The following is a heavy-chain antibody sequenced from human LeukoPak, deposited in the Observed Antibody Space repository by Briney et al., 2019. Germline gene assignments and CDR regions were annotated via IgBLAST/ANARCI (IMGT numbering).Heavy chain of an antibody. CDR1: GFPFGKAG. V-gene: IGHV3-15*01. Sequence: GGSLGPSWEAPGFPFGKAGISWFRQAPGRGRDWVGRIKSKTDGGTTDYAAPVKGRFTISRDDSKNTLYLQMNSLKTEDTAVYYCTTEGVTTDPFDYWGQGTLVTVSS. CDR3: TTEGVTTDPFDY. J-gene: IGHJ4*02. CDR2: IKSKTDGGTT. D-gene: IGHD4-17*01.